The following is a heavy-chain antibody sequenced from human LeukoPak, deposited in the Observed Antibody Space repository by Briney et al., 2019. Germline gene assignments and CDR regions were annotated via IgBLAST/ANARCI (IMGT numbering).Heavy chain of an antibody. CDR1: GDGVSSNSAA. CDR2: TYYRSKWYN. V-gene: IGHV6-1*01. CDR3: ARDELGFDY. D-gene: IGHD7-27*01. J-gene: IGHJ4*02. Sequence: SQTLSLTCAISGDGVSSNSAAWNWITQSPSRGLEWLGRTYYRSKWYNDYAVSLKGRITINPDTSKNHFSLQLNSVTPEDTAAYYCARDELGFDYWGQGTLVTVSS.